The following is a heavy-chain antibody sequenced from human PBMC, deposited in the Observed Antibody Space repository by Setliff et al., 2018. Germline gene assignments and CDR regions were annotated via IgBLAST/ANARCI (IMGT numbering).Heavy chain of an antibody. V-gene: IGHV3-23*01. CDR2: ISGNGGSA. CDR3: AKDVGLLSYFDL. CDR1: GFNFSINDMTYG. D-gene: IGHD1-26*01. Sequence: GGSLRLSCAASGFNFSINDMTYGMSWVRQAPGKGLQWVSAISGNGGSAFYADSVKGRFTISRDNSKNTLFLQMSGLRADDTALYYCAKDVGLLSYFDLWGRGTLVTVSS. J-gene: IGHJ2*01.